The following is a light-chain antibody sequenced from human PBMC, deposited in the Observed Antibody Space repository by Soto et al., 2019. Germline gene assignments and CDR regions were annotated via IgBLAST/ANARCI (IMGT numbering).Light chain of an antibody. CDR1: QSVSSSY. CDR3: QQYTTSPFT. CDR2: GAS. J-gene: IGKJ3*01. V-gene: IGKV3-20*01. Sequence: EIVLMQSPGTLSLSPGERATLSCRASQSVSSSYLAWYQQKPGQAPRLLIYGASSRATGIPDRFSGSGSGTDFTLTISRLEPEDFAVYYCQQYTTSPFTFGPGTKVDIK.